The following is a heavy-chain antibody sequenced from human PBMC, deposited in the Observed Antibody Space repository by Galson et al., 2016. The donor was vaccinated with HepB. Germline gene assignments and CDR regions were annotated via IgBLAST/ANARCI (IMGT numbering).Heavy chain of an antibody. J-gene: IGHJ4*02. V-gene: IGHV3-53*01. Sequence: SLRLSCAASDFTVSDNYMSWVRQAPGKGLEWVSLISGDGVTYYADSVKGRFTISRDHSDNSLYLQMNSLRAEDTAVYYCARRRGNTNFDYWGQGTLVTVSS. CDR2: ISGDGVT. CDR3: ARRRGNTNFDY. D-gene: IGHD3-10*01. CDR1: DFTVSDNY.